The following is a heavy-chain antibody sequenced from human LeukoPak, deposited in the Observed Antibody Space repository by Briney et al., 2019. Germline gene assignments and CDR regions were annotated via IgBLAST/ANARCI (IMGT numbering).Heavy chain of an antibody. V-gene: IGHV1-69*04. J-gene: IGHJ4*02. D-gene: IGHD5-24*01. Sequence: SVKVSCKASGGTLSSYAISWVRQAPGQGLEWMGRIIPILGIANYAQKFQGRVTITADKSTSTAYMELSSLRSEDTAVYYCARSPLRDGRPGGYWGQGTLVTVSS. CDR1: GGTLSSYA. CDR2: IIPILGIA. CDR3: ARSPLRDGRPGGY.